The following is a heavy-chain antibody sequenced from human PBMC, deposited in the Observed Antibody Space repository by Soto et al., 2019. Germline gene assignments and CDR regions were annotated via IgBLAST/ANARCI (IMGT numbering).Heavy chain of an antibody. J-gene: IGHJ4*02. CDR1: GGTFSSYT. Sequence: QVQLVQSGAEVKKPGSSVKVSCKASGGTFSSYTISWVRQAPGQGLEWMGRIIPILGIANYAQKFQGRVTITEDKSTSTAYMELSSLRSEDTAVYYCAREEYYYGSGALFYYWGQGTLVTVSS. V-gene: IGHV1-69*08. CDR3: AREEYYYGSGALFYY. D-gene: IGHD3-10*01. CDR2: IIPILGIA.